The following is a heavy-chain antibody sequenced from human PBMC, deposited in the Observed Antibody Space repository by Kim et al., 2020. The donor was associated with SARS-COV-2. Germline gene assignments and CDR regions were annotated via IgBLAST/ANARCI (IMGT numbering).Heavy chain of an antibody. CDR3: ARGYWATPFDY. Sequence: SETLSLTCTVSGGSISSYYWSWIRQPPGKGLEWIGYIYYSGSTNYNPSLKSRVTISVDTSKNQFSLKLSSVTAADTAVYYCARGYWATPFDYWGQGTLVT. V-gene: IGHV4-59*01. J-gene: IGHJ4*02. CDR2: IYYSGST. CDR1: GGSISSYY. D-gene: IGHD2-8*02.